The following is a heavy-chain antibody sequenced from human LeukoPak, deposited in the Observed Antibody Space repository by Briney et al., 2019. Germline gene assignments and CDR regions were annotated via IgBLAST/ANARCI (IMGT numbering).Heavy chain of an antibody. Sequence: ASVKVSCKASGYTFTGYYMHWVRQAPGQGLEWMGWINPNSGGTNYAQKFQGRVTMTRDTSISTAYMELSSLRSEDTAVYYCASQGGGFVAVAVYNWFDPWGQGTLVTVSS. CDR3: ASQGGGFVAVAVYNWFDP. CDR2: INPNSGGT. J-gene: IGHJ5*02. D-gene: IGHD6-19*01. V-gene: IGHV1-2*02. CDR1: GYTFTGYY.